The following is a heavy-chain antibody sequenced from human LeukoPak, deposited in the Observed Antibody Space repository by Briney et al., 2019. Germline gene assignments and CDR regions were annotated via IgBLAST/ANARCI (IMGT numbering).Heavy chain of an antibody. CDR1: GFTFSSYW. V-gene: IGHV3-74*01. CDR2: INSYGSST. D-gene: IGHD1-26*01. J-gene: IGHJ3*02. Sequence: GGSLRLSRAASGFTFSSYWMHWVRQAPGKGLVWVSRINSYGSSTSYADSVKGRFTISRDNAKNTLYLQMNSLRAEDTAVYYCARRGAATDAFDIWGQGTMVTVSS. CDR3: ARRGAATDAFDI.